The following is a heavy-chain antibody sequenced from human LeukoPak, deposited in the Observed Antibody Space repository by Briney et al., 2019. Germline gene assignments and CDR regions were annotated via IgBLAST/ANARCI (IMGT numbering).Heavy chain of an antibody. CDR2: ISGSGGST. V-gene: IGHV3-23*01. J-gene: IGHJ4*02. Sequence: GGSLRLSCAASEFTFSSYAMSWVRQAPGKGLEWVSAISGSGGSTYYADSVKGRFTISRDNSKNTLYLQMNNLRAEDTAVYYCAKGYSSSWYYFDYWGQGALVTVSS. D-gene: IGHD6-13*01. CDR1: EFTFSSYA. CDR3: AKGYSSSWYYFDY.